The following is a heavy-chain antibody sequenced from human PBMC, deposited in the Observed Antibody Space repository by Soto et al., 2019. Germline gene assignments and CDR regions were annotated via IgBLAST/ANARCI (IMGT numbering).Heavy chain of an antibody. V-gene: IGHV3-53*01. J-gene: IGHJ4*02. D-gene: IGHD4-17*01. CDR3: ARDGDYGDYGY. CDR2: IYSGGSA. Sequence: GGGLIQPGGSLRLSCAASGFTVSSNYMSWVRQAPGKGLEWVSVIYSGGSAYYADSVKGRFTISRDNFKNTLFLQMNSLRAEDTAVYYCARDGDYGDYGYWGQGTLVTVSS. CDR1: GFTVSSNY.